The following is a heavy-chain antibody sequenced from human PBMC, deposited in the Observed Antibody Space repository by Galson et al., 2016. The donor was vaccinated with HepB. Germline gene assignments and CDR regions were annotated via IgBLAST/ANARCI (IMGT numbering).Heavy chain of an antibody. V-gene: IGHV3-23*01. CDR3: AKERLVRRIFDH. Sequence: SLRLSCAASGFVFSNFGLSWVRQAPGKGLEWVASISTRRNTYYSDSVQGRFTISRDNSNNTLYLTMNGLRAEDTAVYYCAKERLVRRIFDHWGQGTLLTVSS. D-gene: IGHD1-1*01. CDR1: GFVFSNFG. CDR2: ISTRRNT. J-gene: IGHJ4*02.